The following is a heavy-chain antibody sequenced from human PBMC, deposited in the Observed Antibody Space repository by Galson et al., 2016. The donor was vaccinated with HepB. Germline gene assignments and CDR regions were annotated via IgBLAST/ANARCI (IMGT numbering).Heavy chain of an antibody. Sequence: TLSLTCTVSGGSISSDAYYWSWIRQHPGRALEWIGYIYNSGSTYYNPSLKSRVTISLDTSKNQFSLNLSSVTAADTAVYYCARDFSDARHPSALGCWGQGTLITVSS. V-gene: IGHV4-31*03. CDR2: IYNSGST. CDR3: ARDFSDARHPSALGC. CDR1: GGSISSDAYY. J-gene: IGHJ4*02. D-gene: IGHD2/OR15-2a*01.